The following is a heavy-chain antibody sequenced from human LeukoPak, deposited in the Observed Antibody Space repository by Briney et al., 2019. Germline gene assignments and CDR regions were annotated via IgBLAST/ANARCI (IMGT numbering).Heavy chain of an antibody. Sequence: GGSLRLSCATSGFTFSSYAMSWVRQAPGKGLESVSGTSAGGGRTYYADSVKGRFTISRDNSKNTLYLEMNSLRAEDTAVYYCAKGYYDLDVWGQGTTVTVSS. J-gene: IGHJ6*01. CDR2: TSAGGGRT. V-gene: IGHV3-23*01. CDR1: GFTFSSYA. CDR3: AKGYYDLDV.